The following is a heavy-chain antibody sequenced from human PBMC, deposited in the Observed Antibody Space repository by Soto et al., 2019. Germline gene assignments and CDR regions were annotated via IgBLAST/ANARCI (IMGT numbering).Heavy chain of an antibody. CDR1: GYTFTNYG. CDR2: INTYNGNT. J-gene: IGHJ4*02. CDR3: ARCSSPVDFDY. D-gene: IGHD6-13*01. V-gene: IGHV1-18*01. Sequence: QVHLVQSGGEVKKPGASVKVSCKASGYTFTNYGVNWVRQAPGQGLEWMGWINTYNGNTNYAQRLQGRVTSTTDTTTRTAYMARRSLTSDDTAVYYCARCSSPVDFDYWGQGTLVTVSS.